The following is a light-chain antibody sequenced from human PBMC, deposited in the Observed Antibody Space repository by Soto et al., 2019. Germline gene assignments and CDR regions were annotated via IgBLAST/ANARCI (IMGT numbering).Light chain of an antibody. Sequence: QSALTQPASVSGSPGQSITISCTGTSSDVGGYNYVSGYQHHPGKAPELMIFEVSNRPSGVSHRFSGSKSGNTASLTISGLQTEDEGDYYCSSYTSSSTRVFGTGTKVTVL. CDR3: SSYTSSSTRV. CDR1: SSDVGGYNY. CDR2: EVS. V-gene: IGLV2-14*01. J-gene: IGLJ1*01.